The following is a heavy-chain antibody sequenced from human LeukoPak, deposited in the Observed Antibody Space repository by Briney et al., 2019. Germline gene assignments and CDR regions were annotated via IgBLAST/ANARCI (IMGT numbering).Heavy chain of an antibody. J-gene: IGHJ3*02. Sequence: PSETLSLTCTVSGGSISSYYWSWIRQPPGKGLEWIGYIYYSGSTNYNPSLKSRVTISVDTSKNQFSLKLSSVTAADTAVYYCAREEFDYDSSGYYWAAAFDIWGQGTMVTVSS. V-gene: IGHV4-59*12. CDR2: IYYSGST. CDR1: GGSISSYY. CDR3: AREEFDYDSSGYYWAAAFDI. D-gene: IGHD3-22*01.